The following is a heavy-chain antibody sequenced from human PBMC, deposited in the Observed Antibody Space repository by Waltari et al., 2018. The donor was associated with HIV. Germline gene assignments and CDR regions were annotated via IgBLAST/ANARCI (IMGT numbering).Heavy chain of an antibody. Sequence: QVQLVQSGAEVKKPGSSVKVSCKASGGTFSSYAISWVRQAPGQGLEWMGGIIPIFGTANYAQKFQGRVTITADKSTSTAYMELSSLRSEDTAVYYCARAGASGELLLGREAFDIWGQGTMVTVSS. J-gene: IGHJ3*02. CDR2: IIPIFGTA. V-gene: IGHV1-69*06. CDR3: ARAGASGELLLGREAFDI. CDR1: GGTFSSYA. D-gene: IGHD1-26*01.